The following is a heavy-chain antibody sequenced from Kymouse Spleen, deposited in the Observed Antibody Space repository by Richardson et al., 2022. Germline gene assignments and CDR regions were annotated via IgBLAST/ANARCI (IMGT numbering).Heavy chain of an antibody. CDR3: AKDGDCSSTSCYFQH. CDR1: GFTFDDYA. D-gene: IGHD2-2*02. V-gene: IGHV3-9*01. J-gene: IGHJ1*01. Sequence: EVQLVESGGGLVQPGRSLRLSCAASGFTFDDYAMHWVRQAPGKGLEWVSGISWNSGSIGYADSVKGRFTISRDNAKNSLYLQMNSLRAEDTALYYCAKDGDCSSTSCYFQHWGQGTLVTVSS. CDR2: ISWNSGSI.